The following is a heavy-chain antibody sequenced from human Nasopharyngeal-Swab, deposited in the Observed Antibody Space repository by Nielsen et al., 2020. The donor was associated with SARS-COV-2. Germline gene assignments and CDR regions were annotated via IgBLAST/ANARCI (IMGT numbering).Heavy chain of an antibody. J-gene: IGHJ6*02. CDR2: INPSGGST. D-gene: IGHD1-26*01. V-gene: IGHV1-46*01. Sequence: WVRQAPGQGLVWMGIINPSGGSTSYAQKFQGRVTMTRDTSTSTVYMELSSLRSEDTAVYYCAREIVGASYYYYGMDVWGQGTTVTVSS. CDR3: AREIVGASYYYYGMDV.